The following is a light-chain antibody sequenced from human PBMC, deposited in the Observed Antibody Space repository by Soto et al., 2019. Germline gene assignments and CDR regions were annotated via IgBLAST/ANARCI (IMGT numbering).Light chain of an antibody. V-gene: IGLV1-51*01. CDR3: GTWDSGLSAGV. Sequence: QSVLTQPPSVSAAPGQTVTISCSGSSSNIGNNYVSWYQQLPGTAPKLLIYDNNKRPSGIPDRFSGSKSGTSATLGITGLRTGDEAEYYCGTWDSGLSAGVFGGGTKVTVL. CDR2: DNN. J-gene: IGLJ2*01. CDR1: SSNIGNNY.